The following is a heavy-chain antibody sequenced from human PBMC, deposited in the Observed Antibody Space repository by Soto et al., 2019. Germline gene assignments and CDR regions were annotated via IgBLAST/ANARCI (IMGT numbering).Heavy chain of an antibody. V-gene: IGHV1-69*01. CDR1: GGTFSSYA. CDR3: EREKGSNLFDD. J-gene: IGHJ4*02. Sequence: QVQLVQSGAEVKKPGSSVNVSCKASGGTFSSYAISWVRQAPGQGLEWMGGIIPIFGTANYAQKFKGRVTLTAVESTSAAYMERSSLRSEDTGVYYGEREKGSNLFDDWGQGTLVTVSS. CDR2: IIPIFGTA.